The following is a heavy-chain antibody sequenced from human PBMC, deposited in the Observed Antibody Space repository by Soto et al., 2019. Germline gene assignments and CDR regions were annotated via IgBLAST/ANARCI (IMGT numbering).Heavy chain of an antibody. J-gene: IGHJ6*02. CDR1: GYTFTSYA. CDR3: ARDSGGMDV. Sequence: QVQLVQSGAEVRKPGASVKFSCKTSGYTFTSYALHWVRQAPGQRLEWMGWINAGNGNTKYSQKFQGRVIITRDTSASTAYMELRSLRAEDTAVYYCARDSGGMDVWGQGTTVTVSS. V-gene: IGHV1-3*01. CDR2: INAGNGNT.